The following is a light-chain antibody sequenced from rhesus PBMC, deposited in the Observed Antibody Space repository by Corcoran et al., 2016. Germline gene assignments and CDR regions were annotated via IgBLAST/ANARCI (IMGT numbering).Light chain of an antibody. CDR1: QGINSW. V-gene: IGKV1-19*01. Sequence: DIQMTQSPSSLSASVGDKVTITCHASQGINSWLAWYQKKPGKPPKPLISYASSLQSGVPSRFSGSGSGTDYTLTISSLQPEDFATYYCQQYADLPFTFGPGTKLDIK. J-gene: IGKJ3*01. CDR2: YAS. CDR3: QQYADLPFT.